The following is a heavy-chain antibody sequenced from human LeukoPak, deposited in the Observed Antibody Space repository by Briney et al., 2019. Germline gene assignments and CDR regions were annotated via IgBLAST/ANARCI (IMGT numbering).Heavy chain of an antibody. V-gene: IGHV4-59*01. CDR3: ARDRGRATWFDP. CDR2: IYYSWST. J-gene: IGHJ5*02. Sequence: SEPLSLTCTVSGGSITSYYGHWIRQPPGEGLEWIGNIYYSWSTNYNPSLKSRVTISVGTSRNQFSLKWHSVTAADTAVYYWARDRGRATWFDPWGQGTVVTVSS. CDR1: GGSITSYY.